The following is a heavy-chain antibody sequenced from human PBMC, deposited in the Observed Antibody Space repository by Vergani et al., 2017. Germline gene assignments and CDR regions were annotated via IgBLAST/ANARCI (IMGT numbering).Heavy chain of an antibody. CDR2: IRSKANSYAT. Sequence: EVQLVESGGGLVQPGGSLKLSCAASGFTFSGPAMHWVRRAPGKGLEWVSRIRSKANSYATAYAASVKGSFTISRDDSKNTAYLQMNSLKTEDTAVYYCTSSRYSGSYYHYWGQGTLVTVSS. J-gene: IGHJ4*02. V-gene: IGHV3-73*02. D-gene: IGHD1-26*01. CDR1: GFTFSGPA. CDR3: TSSRYSGSYYHY.